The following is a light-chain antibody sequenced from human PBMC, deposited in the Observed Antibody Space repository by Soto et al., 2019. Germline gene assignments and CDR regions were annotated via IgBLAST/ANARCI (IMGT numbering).Light chain of an antibody. Sequence: DIPMTQSPSSLSASVGDRVTSTFRASHSIGSYLNWYQHKSGKAPKLLIYAASSLQSGVPTRFSGSGSGTDFTLTISTLQPEDFATYYCHQTFSTRSWTFGQGTKVDI. CDR2: AAS. J-gene: IGKJ1*01. CDR3: HQTFSTRSWT. V-gene: IGKV1-39*01. CDR1: HSIGSY.